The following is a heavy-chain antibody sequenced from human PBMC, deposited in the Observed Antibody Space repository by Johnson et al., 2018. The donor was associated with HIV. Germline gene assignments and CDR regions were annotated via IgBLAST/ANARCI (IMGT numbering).Heavy chain of an antibody. CDR1: GFTFGDYY. D-gene: IGHD4/OR15-4a*01. V-gene: IGHV3-11*04. CDR3: ARVGANFDAFDI. Sequence: VQLVESGGGLVKPGGSLRLSCAASGFTFGDYYMSWIRQAPGKGLEWVSYISSSGRTIYYVDSVKGRFTISRDNAKNSLFLQMNSLRAEDTAVYYCARVGANFDAFDIWGQGTMVTVSS. CDR2: ISSSGRTI. J-gene: IGHJ3*02.